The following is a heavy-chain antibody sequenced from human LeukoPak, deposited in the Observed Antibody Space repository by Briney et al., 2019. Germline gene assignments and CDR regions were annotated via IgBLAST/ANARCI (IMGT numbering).Heavy chain of an antibody. D-gene: IGHD3-9*01. J-gene: IGHJ4*02. Sequence: SSQILSLTCTVSGGSISSGSYYWSWIRQPAGKGLEWIGRIYTSGSTDYNPSLKSRVTISVDTSKNQFSLKLSSVTAADTAVYYCARETGILTGYTYYFDYWGQGTLVTVSS. CDR3: ARETGILTGYTYYFDY. CDR1: GGSISSGSYY. V-gene: IGHV4-61*02. CDR2: IYTSGST.